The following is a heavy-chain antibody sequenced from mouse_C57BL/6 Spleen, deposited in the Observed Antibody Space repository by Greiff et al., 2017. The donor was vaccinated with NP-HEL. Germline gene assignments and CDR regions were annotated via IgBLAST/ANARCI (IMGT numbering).Heavy chain of an antibody. V-gene: IGHV2-5*01. Sequence: VQLQQSGPGLVQPSQSLSITCTVSGFSLTSYGVHWVRQSPGKGLEWLGVIWRGGSTDYNAAFMSRLSITKDNSKSQVFFKMNSLQADDTAIYYFASSPYYYGSSPYWYFDVWGTGTTVTVSS. J-gene: IGHJ1*03. CDR3: ASSPYYYGSSPYWYFDV. CDR1: GFSLTSYG. CDR2: IWRGGST. D-gene: IGHD1-1*01.